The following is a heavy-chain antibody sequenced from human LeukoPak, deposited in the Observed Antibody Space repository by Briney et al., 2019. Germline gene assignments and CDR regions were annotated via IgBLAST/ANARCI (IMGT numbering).Heavy chain of an antibody. CDR2: IYSGGST. J-gene: IGHJ4*02. CDR1: GFTFSSYA. D-gene: IGHD6-13*01. CDR3: ARGPTPYSRKYYFDY. Sequence: PGGSLRLSCAASGFTFSSYAMSWVRQAPGKGLEWVSVIYSGGSTYYADSVKGRVTISRDISKNTLFLEMNSLRAEDTAVYYCARGPTPYSRKYYFDYWGQGTLVTVSS. V-gene: IGHV3-53*01.